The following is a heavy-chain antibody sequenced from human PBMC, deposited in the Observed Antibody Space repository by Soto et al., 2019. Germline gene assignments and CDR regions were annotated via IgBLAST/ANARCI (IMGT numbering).Heavy chain of an antibody. Sequence: SETLSLTCAVSGGSIGSSNWWSWVRQPPGKGLEWIGEIYHSGSTNYNPSLKSRVTISVDKSKNQFSLKLSSVTAADTAVYYCARDSRDCSSTSCYRMDWFDPWGQGTLVTVSS. CDR3: ARDSRDCSSTSCYRMDWFDP. J-gene: IGHJ5*02. CDR2: IYHSGST. V-gene: IGHV4-4*02. D-gene: IGHD2-2*02. CDR1: GGSIGSSNW.